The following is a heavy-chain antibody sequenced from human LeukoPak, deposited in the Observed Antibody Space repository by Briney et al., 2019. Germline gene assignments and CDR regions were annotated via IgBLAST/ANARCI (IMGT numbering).Heavy chain of an antibody. CDR1: GYTFTSYG. V-gene: IGHV1-18*01. CDR3: ARRGVACYYDSSGYYPLDY. J-gene: IGHJ4*02. D-gene: IGHD3-22*01. Sequence: ASVKVSCKASGYTFTSYGISWVRQAPGQGLEWMGWISAYNGNTNYAQKLQGRVTMTTDTSTSTAYMELRSLRSDDTAVYYCARRGVACYYDSSGYYPLDYWGQGTLVTVSS. CDR2: ISAYNGNT.